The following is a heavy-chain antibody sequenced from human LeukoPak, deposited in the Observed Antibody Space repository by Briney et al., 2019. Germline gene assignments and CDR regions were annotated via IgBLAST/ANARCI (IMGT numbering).Heavy chain of an antibody. CDR3: AKERYSGYDLSKTFDY. CDR2: IRYDGSNK. Sequence: GGSLRLSCAASGFTFSSYGMHWVRQAPGKGLEWVAFIRYDGSNKYYADSVKGRFTISRDNSKNTLYLQMNSLRAEDTAVYYCAKERYSGYDLSKTFDYWGQGTLVTVSS. V-gene: IGHV3-30*02. CDR1: GFTFSSYG. D-gene: IGHD5-12*01. J-gene: IGHJ4*02.